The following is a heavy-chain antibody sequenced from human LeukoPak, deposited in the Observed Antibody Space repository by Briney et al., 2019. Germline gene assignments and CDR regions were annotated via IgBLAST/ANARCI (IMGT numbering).Heavy chain of an antibody. V-gene: IGHV3-21*01. Sequence: KTGGSLRLSCAASGFTFSSYSMIWVRQTPGKGLEWVSSISSSSSYIYYADSVKGRFTISRDNAMNSLYLQMNSLRAEDTAVYYCARDWGVGYCSGGSCYVQPYYFDYWGQGTLVTVSS. D-gene: IGHD2-15*01. J-gene: IGHJ4*02. CDR3: ARDWGVGYCSGGSCYVQPYYFDY. CDR2: ISSSSSYI. CDR1: GFTFSSYS.